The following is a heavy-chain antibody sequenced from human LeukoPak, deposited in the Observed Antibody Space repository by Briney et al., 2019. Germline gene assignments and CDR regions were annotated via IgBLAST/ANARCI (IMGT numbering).Heavy chain of an antibody. CDR3: ARGPSGTENWFDP. CDR1: GGSISSSSYY. V-gene: IGHV4-39*07. D-gene: IGHD3-10*01. J-gene: IGHJ5*02. Sequence: SETLSLTCTVSGGSISSSSYYWGWIRQPPGKGLEWIGSIYYSGSTYYNPSLKSRVTISVDTSKNQFSLKLSSVTAADTAVYYCARGPSGTENWFDPWGQGTLVTVSS. CDR2: IYYSGST.